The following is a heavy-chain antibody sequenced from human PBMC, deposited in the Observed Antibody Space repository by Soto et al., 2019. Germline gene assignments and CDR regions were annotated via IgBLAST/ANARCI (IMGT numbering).Heavy chain of an antibody. J-gene: IGHJ6*02. CDR1: GYTFTGYY. Sequence: ASVKVSCKASGYTFTGYYMHWVRQAPGQGLEWMGWINPNSGGTNYAQKFQGRVTMTRDTSISAAYMELSRLRSDDTAVYYCAREPQYYDILTGYPGGMDVWGQGTTVTVSS. CDR2: INPNSGGT. V-gene: IGHV1-2*02. D-gene: IGHD3-9*01. CDR3: AREPQYYDILTGYPGGMDV.